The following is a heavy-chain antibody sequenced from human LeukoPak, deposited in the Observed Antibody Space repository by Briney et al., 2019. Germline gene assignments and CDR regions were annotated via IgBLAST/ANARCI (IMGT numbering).Heavy chain of an antibody. Sequence: GGSLRLSCAASGFTFSSYSMNWVRQAPGKGLEWVSSISSSSSYIYYADSVKGRFTISRDNAKNSLYLQMNSLRAEDTALYYCARTYPGSYSFGYWGQGTLVTVSS. D-gene: IGHD1-26*01. J-gene: IGHJ4*02. CDR3: ARTYPGSYSFGY. CDR2: ISSSSSYI. CDR1: GFTFSSYS. V-gene: IGHV3-21*01.